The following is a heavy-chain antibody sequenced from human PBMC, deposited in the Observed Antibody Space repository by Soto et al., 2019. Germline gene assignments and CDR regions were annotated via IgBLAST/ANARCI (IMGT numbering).Heavy chain of an antibody. CDR2: IIPICGTA. CDR1: GGTFSSYA. Sequence: ASVKVSCKASGGTFSSYAISWVRQAPGQGLEWMGWIIPICGTASYAQKFQGRVTMTRNASTRTAYMELSSLRSGDTAVYYCARGIGYYYMDVWGKGTTVTVSS. CDR3: ARGIGYYYMDV. J-gene: IGHJ6*03. V-gene: IGHV1-69*05.